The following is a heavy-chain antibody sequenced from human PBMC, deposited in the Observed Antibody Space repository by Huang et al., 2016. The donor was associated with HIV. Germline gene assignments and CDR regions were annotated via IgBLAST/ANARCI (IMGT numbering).Heavy chain of an antibody. V-gene: IGHV3-21*01. J-gene: IGHJ4*02. CDR3: ARDVIAAAGKYFDY. CDR1: GFSFSSYS. D-gene: IGHD6-13*01. Sequence: EVQLVESGGGLVKPGGSLRLSCAASGFSFSSYSINWVRQARGKGLEGVSSITGGSSFIDYADSVKGRFTISRDNAKNSLYLQMNSLRAEDTAVYYCARDVIAAAGKYFDYWGQGTLVTVSS. CDR2: ITGGSSFI.